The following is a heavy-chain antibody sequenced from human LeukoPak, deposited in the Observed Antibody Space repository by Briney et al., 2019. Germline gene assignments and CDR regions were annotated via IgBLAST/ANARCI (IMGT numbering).Heavy chain of an antibody. CDR1: GGSFSGYY. D-gene: IGHD3-22*01. V-gene: IGHV4-34*01. CDR3: ARNTDYHDRSGSYFDY. CDR2: INHSANT. Sequence: SETLSLTCAVYGGSFSGYYWSWIREPPGKGREGSGEINHSANTNYNPSLKSRVTISVDTSKNQFSLKVSSVTAADTAVYYCARNTDYHDRSGSYFDYWGQGTLVTVSS. J-gene: IGHJ4*02.